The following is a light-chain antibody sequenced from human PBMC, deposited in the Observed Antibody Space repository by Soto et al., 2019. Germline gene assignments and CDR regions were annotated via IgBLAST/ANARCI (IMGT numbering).Light chain of an antibody. Sequence: EIVMTQSPATLSVSPGETATLSCRASQSVSYNLAWYQQKPGQGPRLLIYGAFTRATGIPARFRGSGSGTEFTLTISSLQSEDVAVYYCQQYKNWPPLTFGGGTKVEIK. J-gene: IGKJ4*01. CDR3: QQYKNWPPLT. V-gene: IGKV3-15*01. CDR1: QSVSYN. CDR2: GAF.